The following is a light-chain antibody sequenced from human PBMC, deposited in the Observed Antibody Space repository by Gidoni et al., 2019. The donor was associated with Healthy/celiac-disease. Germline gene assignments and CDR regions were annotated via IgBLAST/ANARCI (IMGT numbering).Light chain of an antibody. CDR1: QSVSSN. Sequence: EIVMTQSPATLSVSPGERATLSGRASQSVSSNLAWYQQKPGQAPRLLIYGASTRATGIPARFSGSGSGTEFTLTISSLQSEDFAVYYCQQYNNWLRVTFGQGTKLEIK. J-gene: IGKJ2*01. CDR3: QQYNNWLRVT. CDR2: GAS. V-gene: IGKV3-15*01.